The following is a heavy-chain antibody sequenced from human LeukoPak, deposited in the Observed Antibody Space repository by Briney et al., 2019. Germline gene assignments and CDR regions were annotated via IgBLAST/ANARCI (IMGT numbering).Heavy chain of an antibody. CDR3: ARDLRVAARDYYYYYGMDV. Sequence: GGSLRLSCAASGFTVSSNYMSWVRQPPGKGLEWVSVIYSGGSTYYADSVKGRFTISRDNSKNTLYLQMNSLRAEDTAVYYCARDLRVAARDYYYYYGMDVWGQGTTVTVSS. D-gene: IGHD6-6*01. J-gene: IGHJ6*02. CDR2: IYSGGST. CDR1: GFTVSSNY. V-gene: IGHV3-66*01.